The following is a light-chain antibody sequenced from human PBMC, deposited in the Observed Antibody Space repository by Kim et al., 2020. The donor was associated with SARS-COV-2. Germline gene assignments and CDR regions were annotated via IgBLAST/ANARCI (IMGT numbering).Light chain of an antibody. Sequence: IVLTQSPGTLSLSPGERATLSCRASQTVSSSYLAWYQQKTGQPPRLLIYGASGRATGIPDRFSGSGSGTDFTLTISRLEPEDFAVYYCQQYGSSPPYTFGQGTKLEI. CDR2: GAS. J-gene: IGKJ2*01. CDR3: QQYGSSPPYT. CDR1: QTVSSSY. V-gene: IGKV3-20*01.